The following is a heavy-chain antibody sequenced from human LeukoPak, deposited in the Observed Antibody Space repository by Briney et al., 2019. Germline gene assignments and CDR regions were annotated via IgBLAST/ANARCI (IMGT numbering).Heavy chain of an antibody. CDR3: AKDPLRGTWISEGTEDDY. CDR2: ISGSGGST. J-gene: IGHJ4*02. Sequence: GGSLRLSCAACGFTFSSYAMSWVRQAPGKGREGVSAISGSGGSTYYADSVKGRFTISRDNSKNTLYLQMNSLRAEDTAVYYCAKDPLRGTWISEGTEDDYWGQGTLVTVSS. CDR1: GFTFSSYA. V-gene: IGHV3-23*01. D-gene: IGHD5-12*01.